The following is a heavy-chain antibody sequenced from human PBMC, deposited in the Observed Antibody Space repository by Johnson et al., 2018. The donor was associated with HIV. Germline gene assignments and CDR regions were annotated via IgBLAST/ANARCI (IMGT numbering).Heavy chain of an antibody. CDR2: ISGSGGST. V-gene: IGHV3-23*04. J-gene: IGHJ3*02. CDR1: GFTFDDYA. D-gene: IGHD6-6*01. Sequence: VQLVESGGAVVRPGGSLRLSCAASGFTFDDYAMSWVRQAPGKGLEWVSAISGSGGSTYYADSVKGRFTISRDNSKNTLYLQMNSLRAEDTAVYYCAKALRGHSSSSFDAFDIWGQGTMVTVSS. CDR3: AKALRGHSSSSFDAFDI.